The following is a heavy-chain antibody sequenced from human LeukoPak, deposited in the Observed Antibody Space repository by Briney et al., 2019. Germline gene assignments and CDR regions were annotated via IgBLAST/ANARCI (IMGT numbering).Heavy chain of an antibody. V-gene: IGHV1-2*06. Sequence: ASVKVSCKASGYTFTGYYMHWVRQAPGQGLEWMGRINPNSGGTNYAQKFQGRVTMTSDTSISTAYMEMSRMRSDDTAVYYCAREGYSGYGGEKGFDYWGQGTLFTVSS. CDR3: AREGYSGYGGEKGFDY. CDR2: INPNSGGT. D-gene: IGHD5-12*01. CDR1: GYTFTGYY. J-gene: IGHJ4*02.